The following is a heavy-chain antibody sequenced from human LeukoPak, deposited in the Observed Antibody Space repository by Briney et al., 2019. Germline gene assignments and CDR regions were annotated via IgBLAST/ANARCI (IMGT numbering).Heavy chain of an antibody. J-gene: IGHJ6*02. Sequence: PGGSLRLSCAASGFTFDDYAMHWVRQAPGKGLEWVSGISWNSGSIGYADSVKGRFTISRDNAKNSLYLQMNSLRAEDTALYYCAKDLHFGVDNYYYYGMDVWAKGPRSPSP. V-gene: IGHV3-9*01. CDR2: ISWNSGSI. D-gene: IGHD3-3*01. CDR3: AKDLHFGVDNYYYYGMDV. CDR1: GFTFDDYA.